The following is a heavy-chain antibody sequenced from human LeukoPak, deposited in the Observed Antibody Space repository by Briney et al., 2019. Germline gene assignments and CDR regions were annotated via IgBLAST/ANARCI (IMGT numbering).Heavy chain of an antibody. J-gene: IGHJ4*02. Sequence: SETLSLTCAVYGGSFSGYYWSWTRQPPGKGLEWIGEINHSGITNYNPSLKSRVTISVDTSKNQFSLKLTSVTAADTAVYYCARSYYYESSGYGDFDYWGQGALVTVSS. CDR3: ARSYYYESSGYGDFDY. CDR2: INHSGIT. V-gene: IGHV4-34*01. D-gene: IGHD3-22*01. CDR1: GGSFSGYY.